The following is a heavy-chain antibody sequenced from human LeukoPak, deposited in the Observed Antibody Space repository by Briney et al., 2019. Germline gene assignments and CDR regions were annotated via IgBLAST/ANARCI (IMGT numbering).Heavy chain of an antibody. J-gene: IGHJ4*02. Sequence: GGSLRLSCAASGFTFDDYGMSWVRQAPGKGLEWVSGINWNGGSTGYADSVKGRFTISRDTADNYLYLQMNSLRAEDTALYYCARDREYYYDSSGYYGNFDFWGQRTLVTVSS. D-gene: IGHD3-22*01. V-gene: IGHV3-20*04. CDR1: GFTFDDYG. CDR3: ARDREYYYDSSGYYGNFDF. CDR2: INWNGGST.